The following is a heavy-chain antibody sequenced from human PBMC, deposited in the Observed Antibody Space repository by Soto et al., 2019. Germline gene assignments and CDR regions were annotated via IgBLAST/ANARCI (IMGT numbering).Heavy chain of an antibody. J-gene: IGHJ4*02. CDR1: GFTFSSYA. V-gene: IGHV3-23*01. Sequence: GGSLRLSCAASGFTFSSYAMSWVRQAPGKGLEWVSAISGSGGSTYYADSVKGRFTISRDNSKNTLYLQMNSLRAEDTAVYYCAKDMEGPVTIFGVVTNDYWGQGTLVTVSS. D-gene: IGHD3-3*01. CDR2: ISGSGGST. CDR3: AKDMEGPVTIFGVVTNDY.